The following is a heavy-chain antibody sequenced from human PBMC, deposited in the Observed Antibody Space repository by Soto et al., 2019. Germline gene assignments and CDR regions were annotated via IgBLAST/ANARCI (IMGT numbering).Heavy chain of an antibody. V-gene: IGHV1-3*05. CDR1: GYTFTGSA. Sequence: QVQLVQSGAEEKKPGASVKVSCKASGYTFTGSAMHWVRQAPGQRLEWMGWINAGNGNTKYSPKFQGRVTITRDTAASTAYMELSSLRSEDTAVYYCARAVAVAADFDYWGQGTLVTVSS. CDR3: ARAVAVAADFDY. CDR2: INAGNGNT. D-gene: IGHD6-19*01. J-gene: IGHJ4*02.